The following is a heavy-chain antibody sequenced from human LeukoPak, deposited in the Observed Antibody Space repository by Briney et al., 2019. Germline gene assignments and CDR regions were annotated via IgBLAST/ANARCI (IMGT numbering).Heavy chain of an antibody. CDR1: GGSFSSYY. CDR3: ARLHYGGNYGYYYYYMDV. V-gene: IGHV4-59*12. Sequence: SETLSLTCAVYGGSFSSYYWSWIRQPPGKGLEWIGYIYYSGSTNYNPSLKSRVTISVDTSKNQFSLKLSSVTAADTAVYYCARLHYGGNYGYYYYYMDVWGKGTTVTISS. J-gene: IGHJ6*03. CDR2: IYYSGST. D-gene: IGHD4-23*01.